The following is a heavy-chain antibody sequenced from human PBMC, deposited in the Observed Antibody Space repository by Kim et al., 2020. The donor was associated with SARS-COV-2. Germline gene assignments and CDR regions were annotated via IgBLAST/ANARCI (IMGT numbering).Heavy chain of an antibody. Sequence: TYYADSVKGRFTISRDNSKNTLYLQMNSLRAEDTAVYYCARDRGYWGEPDWGQGTLVTVSS. J-gene: IGHJ4*02. CDR3: ARDRGYWGEPD. V-gene: IGHV3-53*01. D-gene: IGHD3-16*01. CDR2: T.